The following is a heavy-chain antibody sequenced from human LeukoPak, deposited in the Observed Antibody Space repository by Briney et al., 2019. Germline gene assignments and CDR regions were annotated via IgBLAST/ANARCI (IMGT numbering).Heavy chain of an antibody. CDR2: FDGSGST. Sequence: SGTLSLTCAVSGGSISSSIWCSWVRQPPGEGLGGIGEFDGSGSTNYNPSLKSRVNISVNKSKNQFSLKLSSVTAADTAVYYCASSGGYFNFDYWGQGTLVTVSS. V-gene: IGHV4-4*02. CDR3: ASSGGYFNFDY. D-gene: IGHD3-10*01. CDR1: GGSISSSIW. J-gene: IGHJ4*02.